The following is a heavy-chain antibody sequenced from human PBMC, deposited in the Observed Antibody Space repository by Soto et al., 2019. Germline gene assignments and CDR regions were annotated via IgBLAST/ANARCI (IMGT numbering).Heavy chain of an antibody. D-gene: IGHD3-16*01. CDR1: GYTFSDFY. CDR2: MNAKSGDT. CDR3: ARGNPFNYAGFDV. V-gene: IGHV1-8*01. J-gene: IGHJ6*02. Sequence: ASVNVSCKSSGYTFSDFYINWLRQASGQGPECMGWMNAKSGDTFFPQRFRGKFNMTWDTSLSTAYMEVGSLTSHDTAIYYCARGNPFNYAGFDVWGQGTTVTVSS.